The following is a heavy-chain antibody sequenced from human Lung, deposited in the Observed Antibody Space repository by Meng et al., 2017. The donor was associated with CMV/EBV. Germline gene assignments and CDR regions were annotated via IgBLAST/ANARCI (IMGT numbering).Heavy chain of an antibody. CDR2: VKSETDGGTR. J-gene: IGHJ4*02. CDR3: TTDCR. CDR1: GFTFSDAW. V-gene: IGHV3-15*01. Sequence: GESLKISCAASGFTFSDAWMSWVRQAPGKGMEWVGRVKSETDGGTRDYAAPVKDRFTISRDDSKNTVYLQMTTLKAEDTVIYNCTTDCRWGRGALVTAPQ.